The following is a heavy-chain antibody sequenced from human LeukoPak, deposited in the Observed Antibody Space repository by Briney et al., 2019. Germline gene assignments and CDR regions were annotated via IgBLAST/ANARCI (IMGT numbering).Heavy chain of an antibody. J-gene: IGHJ4*02. CDR3: ARPWGSSWFFDY. CDR2: IYYSGST. CDR1: GGSISSYY. Sequence: SETLSLTCTVSGGSISSYYWSWIRQPPGKGLEWIGYIYYSGSTNYNPSLKSRVTISVDTSKNQFSLKLSSVTAADTAVYYCARPWGSSWFFDYWGQGTLVTVSS. D-gene: IGHD6-13*01. V-gene: IGHV4-59*01.